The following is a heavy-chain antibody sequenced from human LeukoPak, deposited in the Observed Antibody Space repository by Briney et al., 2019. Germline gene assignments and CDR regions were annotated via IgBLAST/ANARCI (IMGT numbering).Heavy chain of an antibody. Sequence: HGESPKISCKGSGYTFTTYWIGWVRQLPGKGLEWMGIIYPGDSETRYSSSFQGQATISVDKSISTAYLQWSNLKASDSAVYYCARQYCSISRCYYVDYWGQGTLVTVSS. V-gene: IGHV5-51*01. CDR1: GYTFTTYW. D-gene: IGHD2-2*01. CDR3: ARQYCSISRCYYVDY. J-gene: IGHJ4*02. CDR2: IYPGDSET.